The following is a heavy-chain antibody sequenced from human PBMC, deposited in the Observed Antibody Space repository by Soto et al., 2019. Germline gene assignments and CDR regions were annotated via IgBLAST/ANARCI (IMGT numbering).Heavy chain of an antibody. Sequence: SETLSLTCAVYGGSFSGYYWSWIRQPPGKGLEWIGEINHSGSTNYNPSLKSRVTISVDTSKNQFSLKLSSVTAADTAVYYCARRGGSSLIRYYYYGMDVWGQGTTVTVSS. V-gene: IGHV4-34*01. J-gene: IGHJ6*02. CDR1: GGSFSGYY. D-gene: IGHD2-15*01. CDR3: ARRGGSSLIRYYYYGMDV. CDR2: INHSGST.